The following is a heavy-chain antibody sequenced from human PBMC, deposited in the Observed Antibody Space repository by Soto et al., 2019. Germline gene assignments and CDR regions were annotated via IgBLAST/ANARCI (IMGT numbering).Heavy chain of an antibody. J-gene: IGHJ6*02. CDR3: ARDQSLGPDYYCSGYYRGYYGRDV. Sequence: QVQLVQSGAEVKKPGASVKVSCKASGYTFTGSYMHWVRQAPGQGLEGMGWINPTSGGKDYAPKFQGGVTRTRYTSIGTAYIELSRLRSNDTAVYYCARDQSLGPDYYCSGYYRGYYGRDVWGQGTTVTVSS. CDR2: INPTSGGK. D-gene: IGHD3-22*01. CDR1: GYTFTGSY. V-gene: IGHV1-2*02.